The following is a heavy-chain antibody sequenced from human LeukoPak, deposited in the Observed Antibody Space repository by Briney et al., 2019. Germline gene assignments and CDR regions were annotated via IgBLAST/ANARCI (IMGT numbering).Heavy chain of an antibody. CDR2: IYYSGST. V-gene: IGHV4-59*01. J-gene: IGHJ4*02. Sequence: SETLSLTCTVSGGSISSYYWSWIRQPPGKGLEWIGYIYYSGSTNYNPSLKSRVTISVDTSKNQFSLKLSSVTAAGTAVYYCARGLMATINYFDYWGQGTLVTVSS. CDR1: GGSISSYY. D-gene: IGHD5-24*01. CDR3: ARGLMATINYFDY.